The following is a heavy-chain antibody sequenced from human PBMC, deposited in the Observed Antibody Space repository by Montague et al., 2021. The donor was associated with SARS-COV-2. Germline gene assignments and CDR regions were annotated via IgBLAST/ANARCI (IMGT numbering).Heavy chain of an antibody. CDR2: IYWDDDK. D-gene: IGHD3-16*02. CDR3: ARRNPSFAGPYFDS. Sequence: PALVKPTQTLTLTCTFSGFSLSTSGVGVGWIRQPPGKALEWLALIYWDDDKRYSPSLKRRLTITKDTPKNQVVLTMTNVDPVDTATYYCARRNPSFAGPYFDSWGQGTLVTVSS. CDR1: GFSLSTSGVG. V-gene: IGHV2-5*02. J-gene: IGHJ4*02.